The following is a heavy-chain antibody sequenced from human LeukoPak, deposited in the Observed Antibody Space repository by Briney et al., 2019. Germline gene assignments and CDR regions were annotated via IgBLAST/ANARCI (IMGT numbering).Heavy chain of an antibody. V-gene: IGHV4-30-2*03. CDR2: IYHSGST. J-gene: IGHJ4*02. CDR3: ARRRYSSGWYFDY. Sequence: SETLSLTCAVSGGSISSGGYSWSWIRQPPGKGLEWIGYIYHSGSTYYNPSLKSRVTISVDTSKNQFSLKLSSVTAADTAVYYCARRRYSSGWYFDYWGQGTLVTVSS. D-gene: IGHD6-19*01. CDR1: GGSISSGGYS.